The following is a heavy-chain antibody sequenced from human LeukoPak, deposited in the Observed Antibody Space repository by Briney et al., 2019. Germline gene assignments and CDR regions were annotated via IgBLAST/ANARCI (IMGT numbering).Heavy chain of an antibody. CDR3: ARQTTVTTRWFDP. V-gene: IGHV4-59*08. CDR1: GGSISSYY. J-gene: IGHJ5*02. Sequence: SETLSLTCTVSGGSISSYYWSWIRQPPGKGLEWIGYIYYSGSTNYNPSLKSRVTISVDTSKNQFSLKLSSVTAADTAVYYCARQTTVTTRWFDPWGQGTLVTVSS. D-gene: IGHD4-17*01. CDR2: IYYSGST.